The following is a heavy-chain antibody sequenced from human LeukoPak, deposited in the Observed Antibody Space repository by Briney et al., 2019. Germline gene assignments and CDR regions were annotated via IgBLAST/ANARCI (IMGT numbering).Heavy chain of an antibody. CDR2: IYYSGST. J-gene: IGHJ4*02. V-gene: IGHV4-59*01. Sequence: SETLSLTCTVSGGSISSYYWSWIRQPPGKGLEWIGYIYYSGSTNYNPSLKSRVTISVDTSKNQFSLKLSSVTAADTAVYYCARLYSSSSGTSLDYWGQGTLVTVSS. CDR3: ARLYSSSSGTSLDY. CDR1: GGSISSYY. D-gene: IGHD6-6*01.